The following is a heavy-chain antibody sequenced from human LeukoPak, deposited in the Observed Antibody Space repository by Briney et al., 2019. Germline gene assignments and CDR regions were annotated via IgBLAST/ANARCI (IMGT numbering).Heavy chain of an antibody. Sequence: GGSLILSCAASGFTFSSYTMNWVRQAPGKGLEWVSDISSSSSTIYYADSVKGRFTISRDNAKNSLYLQMNSLRVEDTAVYYCARDISSASRGMDVWGKGTTVTVSS. CDR1: GFTFSSYT. D-gene: IGHD6-6*01. V-gene: IGHV3-48*01. J-gene: IGHJ6*03. CDR3: ARDISSASRGMDV. CDR2: ISSSSSTI.